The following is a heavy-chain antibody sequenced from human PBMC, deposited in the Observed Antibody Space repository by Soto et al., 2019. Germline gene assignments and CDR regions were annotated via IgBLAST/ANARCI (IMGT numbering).Heavy chain of an antibody. CDR3: ARSADFWSGHYYYGMDV. D-gene: IGHD3-3*01. V-gene: IGHV5-10-1*01. CDR2: IDPSDSYT. CDR1: GYSFTSYW. J-gene: IGHJ6*02. Sequence: GESLKISCKGSGYSFTSYWISWVRQMPGKGLEWMGRIDPSDSYTNYSPSFQGHVTISADKSISTAYLQWSSLKASDTAMYYCARSADFWSGHYYYGMDVWGQGTTVTVSS.